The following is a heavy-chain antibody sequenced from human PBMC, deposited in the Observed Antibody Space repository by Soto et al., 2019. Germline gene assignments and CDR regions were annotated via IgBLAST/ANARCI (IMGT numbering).Heavy chain of an antibody. D-gene: IGHD3-22*01. J-gene: IGHJ4*02. V-gene: IGHV4-59*01. Sequence: PSETLSLTCTVSGGSISSYYWSWIRQPPGKGLEWIGYIYYSGSTNYNPSLKSRVTISVDTPKNQFSLKLSSVTAADTAVYYCASSETYYYDSSGYHPLRYWGQGTLVTVSS. CDR1: GGSISSYY. CDR2: IYYSGST. CDR3: ASSETYYYDSSGYHPLRY.